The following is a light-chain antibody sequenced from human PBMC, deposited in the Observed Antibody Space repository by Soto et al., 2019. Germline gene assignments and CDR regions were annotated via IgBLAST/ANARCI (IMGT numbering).Light chain of an antibody. Sequence: EIVLTQSPATLSLSPGERATLSCRASQSVSSYLAWYQQKPGQAPRLLIYDVSNRATGIPARFSGRGSGTDFTLTISSLEPEDFAVYYCQQRSNWPGVTFGPGTKVDIK. CDR3: QQRSNWPGVT. J-gene: IGKJ3*01. CDR1: QSVSSY. CDR2: DVS. V-gene: IGKV3-11*01.